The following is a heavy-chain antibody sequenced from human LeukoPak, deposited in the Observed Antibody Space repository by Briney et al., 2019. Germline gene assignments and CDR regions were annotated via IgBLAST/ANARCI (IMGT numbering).Heavy chain of an antibody. J-gene: IGHJ4*02. CDR3: AREDLTTVTTGGFDY. CDR1: GGSISSYY. Sequence: SETLSLTCTVSGGSISSYYWSWIRQPPGKGLEWIGYIYYSGSTNYNPSLKSRVTISVDTSKNQFSLKLSSVTAADTAVYYCAREDLTTVTTGGFDYWGQGTLVTVSS. V-gene: IGHV4-59*01. D-gene: IGHD4-17*01. CDR2: IYYSGST.